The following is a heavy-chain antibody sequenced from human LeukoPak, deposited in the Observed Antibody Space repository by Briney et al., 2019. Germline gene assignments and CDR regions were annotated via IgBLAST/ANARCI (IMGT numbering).Heavy chain of an antibody. CDR2: IWYVGSNK. Sequence: GGSLRLSCAASGFTFSSYGMHWVRQAPGKGLEWVAVIWYVGSNKYYADSVKGRFTISRDNSKNTLYLQMNSLRAEDTAVYYCARATGGYCSGGSCYSGYFQHWGQGTLVTVSS. D-gene: IGHD2-15*01. V-gene: IGHV3-33*01. CDR3: ARATGGYCSGGSCYSGYFQH. J-gene: IGHJ1*01. CDR1: GFTFSSYG.